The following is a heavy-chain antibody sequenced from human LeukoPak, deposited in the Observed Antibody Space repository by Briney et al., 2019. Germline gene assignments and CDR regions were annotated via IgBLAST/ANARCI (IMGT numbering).Heavy chain of an antibody. CDR3: ARPRQYYDFWSGYYKNYYYGMDV. CDR1: GFTFSSYS. J-gene: IGHJ6*02. CDR2: ISSSSSTI. D-gene: IGHD3-3*01. Sequence: GGSLRLSCAASGFTFSSYSMNWVRQAPGKGLEWVSYISSSSSTIYYADSVKGRFTISRDNAKNSLYLQMNGLRDEDTAVYYCARPRQYYDFWSGYYKNYYYGMDVWGQGTTVTVSS. V-gene: IGHV3-48*02.